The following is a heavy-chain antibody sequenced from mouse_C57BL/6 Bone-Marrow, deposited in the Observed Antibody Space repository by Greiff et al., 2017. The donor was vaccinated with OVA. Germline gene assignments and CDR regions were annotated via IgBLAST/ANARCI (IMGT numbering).Heavy chain of an antibody. J-gene: IGHJ2*01. Sequence: VMLVESGAELVKPGASVEISCKASGYAFSSYWMNWVKQRPGKGLEWIGQIYPGDGDTNYNGKFKGKATLTADKSSSTAYMQHSRLDSEDSAVYFCAGGDFWGQGTTVTVSS. CDR1: GYAFSSYW. CDR3: AGGDF. V-gene: IGHV1-80*01. CDR2: IYPGDGDT. D-gene: IGHD1-1*02.